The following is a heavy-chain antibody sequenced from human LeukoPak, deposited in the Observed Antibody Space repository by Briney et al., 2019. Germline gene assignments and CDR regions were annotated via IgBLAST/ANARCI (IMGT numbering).Heavy chain of an antibody. CDR2: FYYNGNT. Sequence: SETLSLTCAVSGGSISSNNYFWAWIRQPPGKGLEWIGNFYYNGNTYYNPSLRSRITISVDTSKSQFSLRLSSVTAADTAVYYCARDLDSYGYFDYWGQGTLVTVSS. D-gene: IGHD5-18*01. CDR3: ARDLDSYGYFDY. V-gene: IGHV4-39*07. CDR1: GGSISSNNYF. J-gene: IGHJ4*02.